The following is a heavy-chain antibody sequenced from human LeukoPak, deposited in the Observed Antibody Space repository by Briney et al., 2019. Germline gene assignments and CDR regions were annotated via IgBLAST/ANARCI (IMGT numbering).Heavy chain of an antibody. CDR2: INPNSGGT. Sequence: ASVKVSCKVSGYTLTELSMHWVRQAPGQGLEWMGWINPNSGGTNYAQKFQGRVTMTRDTSISTAYMELSRLRSDDTAVYYCARALVGSYYDSSGYPLNWFDPWGQGTLVTVSS. CDR1: GYTLTELS. D-gene: IGHD3-22*01. J-gene: IGHJ5*02. CDR3: ARALVGSYYDSSGYPLNWFDP. V-gene: IGHV1-2*02.